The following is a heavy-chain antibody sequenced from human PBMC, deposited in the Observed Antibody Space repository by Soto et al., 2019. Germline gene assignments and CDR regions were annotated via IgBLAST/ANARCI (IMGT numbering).Heavy chain of an antibody. D-gene: IGHD1-26*01. CDR2: IFYSGST. J-gene: IGHJ4*02. Sequence: QVQLQESGPGLVKPSETLSLTCTVSGDSMSNYYWYWIRQPPGKGLEWIGYIFYSGSTNYNPSLKSRVTMSVDTSKNQFSLKLSSVAAADTAVYYCARRDRYSGTYFDFWGQGILVTVSS. CDR3: ARRDRYSGTYFDF. V-gene: IGHV4-59*08. CDR1: GDSMSNYY.